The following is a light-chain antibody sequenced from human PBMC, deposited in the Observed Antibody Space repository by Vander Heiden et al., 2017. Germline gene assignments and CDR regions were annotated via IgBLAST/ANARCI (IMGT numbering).Light chain of an antibody. CDR2: GIS. CDR1: QSVVHNY. V-gene: IGKV3-20*01. CDR3: EQYGSSPRT. Sequence: EIVLTQSPGTLSLCQGERATLSCRASQSVVHNYFAWYQQKPRQAPRLLIYGISFRATGIPDMFSGSGSGTDFTLTISRLEPEDFAVYYCEQYGSSPRTFGQGTKVEIK. J-gene: IGKJ1*01.